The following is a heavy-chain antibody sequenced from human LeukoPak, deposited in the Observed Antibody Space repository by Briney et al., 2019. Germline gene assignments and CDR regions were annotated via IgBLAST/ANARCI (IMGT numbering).Heavy chain of an antibody. CDR3: AKRKTSPPRYFDL. CDR2: ISSSGGST. D-gene: IGHD2-2*01. J-gene: IGHJ2*01. V-gene: IGHV3-23*01. Sequence: GWALRLSFAASVCTFLSYWMHGVRQAPGKGLVWVASISSSGGSTYYADSVKGRFTISRDHSKNTLFLQMNSLRGEDTAFYYCAKRKTSPPRYFDLWGRGTLVTVSS. CDR1: VCTFLSYW.